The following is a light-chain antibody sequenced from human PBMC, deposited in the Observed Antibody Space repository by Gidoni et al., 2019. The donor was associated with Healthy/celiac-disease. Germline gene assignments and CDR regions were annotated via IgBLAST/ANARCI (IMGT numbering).Light chain of an antibody. J-gene: IGKJ4*01. V-gene: IGKV3-11*01. Sequence: EIVLTQSPATLSLSPGERGTLSCRASQSVSSYLAWYQQKPGQAPRLLLYDASNRATGIPARFSGSGSWTDFTLTISSLEPEDFAVYYCQQRSNWPLTFGGGTKVEIK. CDR2: DAS. CDR1: QSVSSY. CDR3: QQRSNWPLT.